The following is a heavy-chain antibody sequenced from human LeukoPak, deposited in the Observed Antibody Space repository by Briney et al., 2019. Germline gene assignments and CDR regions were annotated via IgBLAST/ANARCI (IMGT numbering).Heavy chain of an antibody. J-gene: IGHJ4*02. D-gene: IGHD3-10*01. CDR1: GYSFTSYD. V-gene: IGHV1-8*03. CDR2: MNPNSGNT. CDR3: ARGQVHGVQGVGFGF. Sequence: ASVKVSCKASGYSFTSYDINWVRQATGQGLEWMGWMNPNSGNTGYAQKFQGRVTITRNTSISTAYMELSSLRSEDTAVDYCARGQVHGVQGVGFGFWGRETVVSVSS.